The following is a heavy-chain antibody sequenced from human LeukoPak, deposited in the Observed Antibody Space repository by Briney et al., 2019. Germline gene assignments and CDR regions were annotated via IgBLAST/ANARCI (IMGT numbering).Heavy chain of an antibody. CDR2: INPDGSGK. CDR3: ASWGAGGNS. CDR1: GFTLSTYW. D-gene: IGHD3-16*01. V-gene: IGHV3-7*01. Sequence: TGGFLRLSCEASGFTLSTYWMNWVRQVPGKGLDWVANINPDGSGKRYVDSVKGRFTIARDNADNSLSLQMNSLRAEDTAVYYCASWGAGGNSWGQGTLVTVSS. J-gene: IGHJ4*02.